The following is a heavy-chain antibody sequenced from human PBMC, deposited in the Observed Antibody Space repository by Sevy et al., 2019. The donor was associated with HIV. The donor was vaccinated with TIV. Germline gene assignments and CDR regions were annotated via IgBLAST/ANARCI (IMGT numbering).Heavy chain of an antibody. Sequence: GGSLRLSCAASGLTFSSHWMSWVRQAPGKGLEWVANIKQDGSDKYYVDSVKGRFTISRDNAKNSLSLQMNSLRAEDTAVDYCARDTGGIGMDVWGQGTTVTVSS. D-gene: IGHD6-13*01. J-gene: IGHJ6*02. CDR2: IKQDGSDK. CDR1: GLTFSSHW. V-gene: IGHV3-7*01. CDR3: ARDTGGIGMDV.